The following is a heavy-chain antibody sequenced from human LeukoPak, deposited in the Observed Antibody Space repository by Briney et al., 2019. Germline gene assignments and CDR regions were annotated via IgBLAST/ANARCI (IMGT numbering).Heavy chain of an antibody. CDR2: ISSSSSYI. J-gene: IGHJ4*02. CDR3: ARDGTDSSGYSY. Sequence: GGSLRLSCAASGFTFSSHSMNWVRQAPGKGLEWVSSISSSSSYIYYADSVKGRFTISRDNAKNSLYLQMNSLRAEDTAVYYCARDGTDSSGYSYWGQGTLVTVSS. D-gene: IGHD3-22*01. CDR1: GFTFSSHS. V-gene: IGHV3-21*01.